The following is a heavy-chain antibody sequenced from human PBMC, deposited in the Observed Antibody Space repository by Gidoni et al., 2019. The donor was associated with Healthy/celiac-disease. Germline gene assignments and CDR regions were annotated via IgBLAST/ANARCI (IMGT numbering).Heavy chain of an antibody. Sequence: QVQLQQWGAGLLKPSETLSLTCAVYGGSFSGYYWSWIRQPPGKGLEWIGEINHSGSTNYNPSLKSRVTISVDTSKNQFSLKLSSVTAADTAVYYCAGMSYYGSGSYSRGPYRPWGQGTLVTVSS. CDR2: INHSGST. V-gene: IGHV4-34*01. D-gene: IGHD3-10*01. CDR1: GGSFSGYY. J-gene: IGHJ5*02. CDR3: AGMSYYGSGSYSRGPYRP.